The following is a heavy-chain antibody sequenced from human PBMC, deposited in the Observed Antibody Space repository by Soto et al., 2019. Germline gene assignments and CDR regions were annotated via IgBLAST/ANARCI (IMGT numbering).Heavy chain of an antibody. D-gene: IGHD5-18*01. CDR3: ARGHSYGSLSFDY. CDR1: GGSIRSYD. CDR2: ISYSGST. J-gene: IGHJ4*02. V-gene: IGHV4-59*01. Sequence: SETLSLTCTVSGGSIRSYDLSWIRQPPGKGLEWIGYISYSGSTDYNPSLKSRATISLDTSKNQLSLKLTSVTTADTAVYYCARGHSYGSLSFDYWGQGTLVTV.